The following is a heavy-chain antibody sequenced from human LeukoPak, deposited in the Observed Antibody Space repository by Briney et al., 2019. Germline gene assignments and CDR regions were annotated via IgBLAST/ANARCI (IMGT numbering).Heavy chain of an antibody. CDR1: GFTVSTNC. D-gene: IGHD5-18*01. Sequence: GGSLRLSCAASGFTVSTNCMTWVRQAPGKGLEWVSTIYSGGTTYYADSVIGRFTISRHNSRNTLYLQMNSLRAEDTAVYYCARVDTVMAYYFDLWGQGTLVTVSS. V-gene: IGHV3-53*04. CDR3: ARVDTVMAYYFDL. CDR2: IYSGGTT. J-gene: IGHJ4*02.